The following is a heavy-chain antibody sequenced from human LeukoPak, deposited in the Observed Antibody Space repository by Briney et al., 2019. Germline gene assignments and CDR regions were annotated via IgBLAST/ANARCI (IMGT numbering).Heavy chain of an antibody. CDR3: AREDIRYDFYYFGMDG. V-gene: IGHV3-74*01. J-gene: IGHJ6*02. CDR1: GLTFSGYA. CDR2: INSGGGST. D-gene: IGHD2-15*01. Sequence: PGGSLRLSCAASGLTFSGYAMHWVRHAPGKGLVWVSGINSGGGSTSYADSVKGRFTISRDNAKNTLYLQMNSLRAEDTAVYYGAREDIRYDFYYFGMDGWGQGTTVSV.